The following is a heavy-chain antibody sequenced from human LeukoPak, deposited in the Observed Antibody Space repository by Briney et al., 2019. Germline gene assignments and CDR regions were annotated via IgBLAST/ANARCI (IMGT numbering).Heavy chain of an antibody. CDR3: ASGGYCSGGSCLHTRRFAFDI. CDR2: IYYSGST. J-gene: IGHJ3*02. V-gene: IGHV4-59*01. Sequence: SETLSLTCTVSGGSISSYYWSWIRQPPGKGLEWIGYIYYSGSTNYNPSLKSRVTISVDTSKNQFSLKLSSVTAADTAVYYCASGGYCSGGSCLHTRRFAFDIWGQGTMVTVPS. D-gene: IGHD2-15*01. CDR1: GGSISSYY.